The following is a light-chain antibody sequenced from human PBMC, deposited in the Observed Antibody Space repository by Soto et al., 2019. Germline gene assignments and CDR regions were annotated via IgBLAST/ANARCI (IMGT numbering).Light chain of an antibody. J-gene: IGKJ5*01. CDR2: DAS. V-gene: IGKV3-20*01. CDR3: QEHASI. CDR1: QNLGDGR. Sequence: GLNHSAGTLSLSPGERATLSCRANQNLGDGRLAWYQQKPGQPPTLLIYDASTRATGIPDRFSGSGSGTDFTLTISRLEPEDFAVYYCQEHASIFGQGTRLEIK.